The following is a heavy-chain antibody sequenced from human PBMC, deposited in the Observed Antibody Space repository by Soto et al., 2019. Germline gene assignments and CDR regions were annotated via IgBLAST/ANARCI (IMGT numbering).Heavy chain of an antibody. V-gene: IGHV3-30*03. D-gene: IGHD2-15*01. CDR3: ARVIYCSGGACYSGGIG. J-gene: IGHJ4*02. CDR1: GFTFSSYA. CDR2: ISFDGSNK. Sequence: GGSLRLSCAASGFTFSSYAMHWVRQAPGKGLEWVAVISFDGSNKYYVDSVKGRFTISRDNSKNTLYLQMNSLRAEDTAVYYCARVIYCSGGACYSGGIGWGQGTLVTVSS.